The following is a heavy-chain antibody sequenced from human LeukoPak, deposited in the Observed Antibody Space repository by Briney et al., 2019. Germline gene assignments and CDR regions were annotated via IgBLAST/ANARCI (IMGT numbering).Heavy chain of an antibody. D-gene: IGHD4-23*01. V-gene: IGHV1-69*05. Sequence: GASVKVSCKASGGTFSSYAISWVRQAPGQGLEWMGRIIPIFGTANYAQKFQGRVTITTDESTSTAYMELSSLRSEDTAVYYCARETGGPETYYYYYMDVWGKGTTVTVSS. CDR3: ARETGGPETYYYYYMDV. CDR1: GGTFSSYA. CDR2: IIPIFGTA. J-gene: IGHJ6*03.